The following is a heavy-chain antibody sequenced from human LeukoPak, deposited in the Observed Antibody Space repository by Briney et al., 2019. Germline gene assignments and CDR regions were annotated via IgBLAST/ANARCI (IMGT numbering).Heavy chain of an antibody. V-gene: IGHV4-4*07. CDR3: ARDQGQLLSGPTMGYYYYMDV. CDR2: IYTSGST. Sequence: PSETLSLTCTVSGGSISSYYWSWLRQPAGKGLEWIGRIYTSGSTNYNPSLKSRVTMSVDTSKNQFSLKLSSVTAADTAVYYCARDQGQLLSGPTMGYYYYMDVWGKGTTVTVSS. J-gene: IGHJ6*03. D-gene: IGHD2-2*01. CDR1: GGSISSYY.